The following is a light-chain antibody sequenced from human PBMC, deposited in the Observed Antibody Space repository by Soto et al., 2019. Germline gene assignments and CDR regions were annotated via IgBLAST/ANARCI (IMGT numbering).Light chain of an antibody. CDR2: GAS. CDR1: QSINSTY. J-gene: IGKJ4*02. V-gene: IGKV3-20*01. CDR3: QQYCSSSLT. Sequence: EIVLTQSPGTVSLSPGERATLSCRASQSINSTYLAWYHQKPGQAPRLLIYGASTRATGIPDRFSGSASGTDFSLTISRLQPEDYAVNYYQQYCSSSLTFGEGTKVEIK.